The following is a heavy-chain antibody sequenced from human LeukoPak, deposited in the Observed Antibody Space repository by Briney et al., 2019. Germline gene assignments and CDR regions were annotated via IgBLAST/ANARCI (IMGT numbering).Heavy chain of an antibody. Sequence: SVKVSCKASGGTFSSYAISWVRQAPGQGLEWMGGIIPIFGTANYAQKFQGRVTITTDESTSTAYMELSSLRSEDTAVYYCATGYCSSTSCSRLDYWGQGTLVTVSS. CDR3: ATGYCSSTSCSRLDY. V-gene: IGHV1-69*05. CDR1: GGTFSSYA. J-gene: IGHJ4*02. CDR2: IIPIFGTA. D-gene: IGHD2-2*01.